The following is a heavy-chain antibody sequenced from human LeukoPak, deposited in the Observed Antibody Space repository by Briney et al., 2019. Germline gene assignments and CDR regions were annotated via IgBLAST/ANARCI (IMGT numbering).Heavy chain of an antibody. CDR1: GGSISSGGYS. V-gene: IGHV4-31*11. J-gene: IGHJ3*02. Sequence: PSETLSLTCAVSGGSISSGGYSWSWIRQPPGKGLEWIGYIYYSGSTYYNPSLKSRVSISVDTSKNQFSLKLSSVTAADTAVYYCARVENVIYYDSRAGAFEIWGQGTMVTVSS. D-gene: IGHD3-22*01. CDR3: ARVENVIYYDSRAGAFEI. CDR2: IYYSGST.